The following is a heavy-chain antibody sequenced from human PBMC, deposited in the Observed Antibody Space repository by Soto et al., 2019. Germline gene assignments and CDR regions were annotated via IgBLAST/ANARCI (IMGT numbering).Heavy chain of an antibody. CDR1: GGSISSYY. Sequence: SETLSLTCTVSGGSISSYYWSWIRQPPGKGLEWIGYIYYSGSTNYNPSLKSRVTISVDTSKNQFSLKLSSVTAADTAVYYCARGELGIAAAGNWFDPWGQGTLVTSPQ. J-gene: IGHJ5*02. V-gene: IGHV4-59*01. CDR3: ARGELGIAAAGNWFDP. D-gene: IGHD6-13*01. CDR2: IYYSGST.